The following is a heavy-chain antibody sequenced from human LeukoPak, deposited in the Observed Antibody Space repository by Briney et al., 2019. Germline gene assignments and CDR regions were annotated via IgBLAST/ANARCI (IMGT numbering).Heavy chain of an antibody. CDR1: GGSLSSAF. Sequence: SETLSLTCGVSGGSLSSAFWSWIRQPPGKGLEWIGEIKYSGGTNYNVSLKSRVTMSLDTSRNQISLKLKFLTAADTAVYYCVREFRNWFDPWGQGTLVTVSS. CDR2: IKYSGGT. J-gene: IGHJ5*02. CDR3: VREFRNWFDP. V-gene: IGHV4-34*01.